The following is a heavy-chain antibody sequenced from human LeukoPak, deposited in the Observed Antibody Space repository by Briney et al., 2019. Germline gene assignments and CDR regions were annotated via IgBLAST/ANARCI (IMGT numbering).Heavy chain of an antibody. D-gene: IGHD6-19*01. CDR2: ISSNGGST. CDR1: GFTFSSYA. J-gene: IGHJ4*02. V-gene: IGHV3-64D*06. Sequence: PGGSLRLSCSASGFTFSSYAMHWVRQAPGKGLEYVSAISSNGGSTYYADSVKGRLTISRDNSKNTLYLQMSSLRAEDTAVYYCVKDRILAVAGTREGRSAFDYWGQGTLVTVSS. CDR3: VKDRILAVAGTREGRSAFDY.